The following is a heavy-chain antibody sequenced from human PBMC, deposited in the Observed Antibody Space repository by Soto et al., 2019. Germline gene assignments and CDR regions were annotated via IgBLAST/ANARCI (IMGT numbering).Heavy chain of an antibody. CDR1: GYTFTSYG. Sequence: QVQLVQSGAEVKKPGASVKVSCKASGYTFTSYGISWVRQAPGQGLEWMGWISAYNGNTNYAQKPQGRVTMTTDTSSSTAYMELRSLRSDDTAVYYCARVQSMLATILYNWFDPWGQGTLVTVSS. J-gene: IGHJ5*02. D-gene: IGHD5-12*01. CDR3: ARVQSMLATILYNWFDP. CDR2: ISAYNGNT. V-gene: IGHV1-18*04.